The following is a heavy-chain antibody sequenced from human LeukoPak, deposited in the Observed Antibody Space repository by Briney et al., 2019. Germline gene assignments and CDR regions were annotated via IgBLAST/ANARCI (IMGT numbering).Heavy chain of an antibody. V-gene: IGHV3-30-3*01. Sequence: GGSLRLSCAASGFTFSGYAMHWVRQAPGKGLEWVAVISYDGSNKYYADSVKGRFTISRDNSKNTLYLQMNSLRAEDTAVYHCARDLRVVVISDAFDIWGQGTMVTVSS. J-gene: IGHJ3*02. D-gene: IGHD3-22*01. CDR1: GFTFSGYA. CDR3: ARDLRVVVISDAFDI. CDR2: ISYDGSNK.